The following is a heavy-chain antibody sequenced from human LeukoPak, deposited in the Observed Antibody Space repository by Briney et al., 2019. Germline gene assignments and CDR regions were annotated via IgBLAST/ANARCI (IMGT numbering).Heavy chain of an antibody. CDR1: GGSFSGYY. V-gene: IGHV4-34*01. J-gene: IGHJ4*02. CDR2: INHSGST. Sequence: PSETLSLTCAVYGGSFSGYYWSWIRQPPGKGLEWIGEINHSGSTNYNLSLKSRVTISVDTSKNQFSLKLSSVTAADTAVYYCARDRWSGYYGRVHYFDYWGQGTLVTVSS. CDR3: ARDRWSGYYGRVHYFDY. D-gene: IGHD3-3*01.